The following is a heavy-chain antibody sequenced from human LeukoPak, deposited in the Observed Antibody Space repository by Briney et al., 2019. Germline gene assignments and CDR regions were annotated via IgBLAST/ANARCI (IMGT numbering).Heavy chain of an antibody. CDR2: IYHSGST. D-gene: IGHD3-10*01. V-gene: IGHV4-30-2*01. Sequence: SETLSLTCTVSGGSISSGGYYWSWIRQPPGKGLEWIGYIYHSGSTYYNPSLKSRVTISVDRSKNQFSLKLSSVTAADTAVYYCTFNLGSGSYAFDIWGQGTMVTVSS. CDR1: GGSISSGGYY. J-gene: IGHJ3*02. CDR3: TFNLGSGSYAFDI.